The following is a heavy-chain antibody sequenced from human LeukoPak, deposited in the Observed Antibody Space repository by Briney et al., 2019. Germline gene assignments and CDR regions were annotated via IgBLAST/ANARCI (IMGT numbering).Heavy chain of an antibody. CDR1: GYTFTGYY. J-gene: IGHJ6*03. CDR2: INPNSGGT. V-gene: IGHV1-2*02. Sequence: ASVKVSCKASGYTFTGYYMHWVRQAPGQGLEWMGWINPNSGGTNYAQKFQGRVTMTRDTSISTAYMELSRLRSDDTAVYYCARIGGATVTTFRPCYYYMDVWGKGTTVTVSS. D-gene: IGHD4-17*01. CDR3: ARIGGATVTTFRPCYYYMDV.